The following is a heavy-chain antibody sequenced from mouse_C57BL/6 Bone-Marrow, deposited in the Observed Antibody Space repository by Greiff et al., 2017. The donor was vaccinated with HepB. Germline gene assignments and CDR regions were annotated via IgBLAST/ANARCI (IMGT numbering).Heavy chain of an antibody. CDR2: INYDGSST. J-gene: IGHJ1*03. CDR1: GFTFSDYY. D-gene: IGHD1-1*01. Sequence: EVQVVESEGGLVQPGSSMKLSCTASGFTFSDYYMAWVRQVPEKGLKWVANINYDGSSTYYLDSLKSRFIISRDNAKNIIYLQMSSLKSEDTATYYCARGNYYGSSYNWYFDVWGTGTTVTVSS. CDR3: ARGNYYGSSYNWYFDV. V-gene: IGHV5-16*01.